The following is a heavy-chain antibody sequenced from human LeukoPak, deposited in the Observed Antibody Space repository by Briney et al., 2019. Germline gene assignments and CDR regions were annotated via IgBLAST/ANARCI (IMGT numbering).Heavy chain of an antibody. CDR2: FDPEDGET. V-gene: IGHV1-24*01. CDR1: GYTLTELS. Sequence: ASVKVSCKVSGYTLTELSMHWVRQAPGKGLEWMGGFDPEDGETIYAQKFQGRVTMTEDTSTDTAYMELSSLRSEDTAVYYCATGSSGWYRAPSSFDYWGQGTLVIVSS. J-gene: IGHJ4*02. D-gene: IGHD6-19*01. CDR3: ATGSSGWYRAPSSFDY.